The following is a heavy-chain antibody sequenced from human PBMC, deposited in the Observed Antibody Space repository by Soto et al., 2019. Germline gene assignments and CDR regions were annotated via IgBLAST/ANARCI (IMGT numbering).Heavy chain of an antibody. CDR3: ARGGITIFGVVAYYMDV. CDR2: MNPNSGNT. J-gene: IGHJ6*03. V-gene: IGHV1-8*01. Sequence: QVQLVQSGAEVKKPGASVKVSCKASEYTFTSYDINWVRQSTGQGLEWMGWMNPNSGNTGYSQKFQGRVTMTRNTSLSTAYMELSSLRSDDTAVYYCARGGITIFGVVAYYMDVGGKGTTVTVSS. D-gene: IGHD3-3*01. CDR1: EYTFTSYD.